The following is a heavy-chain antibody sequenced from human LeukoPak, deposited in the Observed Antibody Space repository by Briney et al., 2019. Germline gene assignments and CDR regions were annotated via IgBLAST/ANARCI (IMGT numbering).Heavy chain of an antibody. J-gene: IGHJ6*02. V-gene: IGHV1-46*01. D-gene: IGHD1-14*01. CDR2: INPSGGST. CDR3: ASEAVDYYYGMDV. Sequence: ASVKVSCKASGYTFTGYYMHWVRQAPGQGLEWMGIINPSGGSTSYAQKFQGRVTMTRDTSTSTVYMELSSLRSEDTAVYYCASEAVDYYYGMDVWGQGTTVTVSS. CDR1: GYTFTGYY.